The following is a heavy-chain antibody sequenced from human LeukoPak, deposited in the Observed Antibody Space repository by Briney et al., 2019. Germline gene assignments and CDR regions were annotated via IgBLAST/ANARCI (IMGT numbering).Heavy chain of an antibody. CDR1: GYTFTGYY. CDR3: ARGFDYPYYYYYMDV. Sequence: ASVKVSCKASGYTFTGYYMHWVRQAPGQGLEWMGWINPNSGGTNYAQKFQGRVTMTRDTSISTAYMELSRLRSDDTAVYYCARGFDYPYYYYYMDVWGKGTTVTVSS. D-gene: IGHD3-10*01. J-gene: IGHJ6*03. V-gene: IGHV1-2*02. CDR2: INPNSGGT.